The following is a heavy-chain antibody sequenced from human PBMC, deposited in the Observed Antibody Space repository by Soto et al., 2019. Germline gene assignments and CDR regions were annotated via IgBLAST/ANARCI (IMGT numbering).Heavy chain of an antibody. CDR2: IYNSGSA. J-gene: IGHJ4*02. Sequence: SETLSLTCIVSGDSIDSYYWNWTRQSPGRGLEWIGYIYNSGSAIYNPSLKSRVTLSVDTSKNQFSLKLRSVTAADTAVYFCSRLRYGGYFDYWGQGRPVTVSS. V-gene: IGHV4-59*08. CDR1: GDSIDSYY. D-gene: IGHD3-16*02. CDR3: SRLRYGGYFDY.